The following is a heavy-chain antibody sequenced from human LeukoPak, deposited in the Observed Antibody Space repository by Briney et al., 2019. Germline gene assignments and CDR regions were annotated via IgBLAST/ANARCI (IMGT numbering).Heavy chain of an antibody. V-gene: IGHV3-21*01. J-gene: IGHJ4*02. Sequence: TGGSLRLSCAASGFTFSDYAMKWIRQAPGEGLEWVSTINSGRYSMYYANSVKGRFTISRDNAKNSLVLEMNSLRVDDSAVYYCARSKVGVNPVPDYWGQGTLVTVSS. CDR3: ARSKVGVNPVPDY. CDR2: INSGRYSM. CDR1: GFTFSDYA. D-gene: IGHD1-26*01.